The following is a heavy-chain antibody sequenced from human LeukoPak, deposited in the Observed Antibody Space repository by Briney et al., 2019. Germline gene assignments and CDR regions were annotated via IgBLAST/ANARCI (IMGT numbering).Heavy chain of an antibody. D-gene: IGHD3-9*01. Sequence: PGGSLRLSCAASGFTVTNYAMYWVRQAPGKGLEGVQPISGRDDSTYYADSVKGRFTISRDTSKNTLFLQMNSLRAEDTAVYYCAKWGDYDILTGYYDPDYWGQGTLVTVSS. V-gene: IGHV3-23*01. J-gene: IGHJ4*02. CDR3: AKWGDYDILTGYYDPDY. CDR2: ISGRDDST. CDR1: GFTVTNYA.